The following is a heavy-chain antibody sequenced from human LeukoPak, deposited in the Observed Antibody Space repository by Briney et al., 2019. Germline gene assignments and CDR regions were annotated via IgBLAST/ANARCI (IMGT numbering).Heavy chain of an antibody. V-gene: IGHV4-34*01. Sequence: SETLSLTCAVYGGSFSGYYWSWIRQPPGKGLEWIGEINHSGSTNYNPSLKSRVTISVDTSKNQFSLKLSSVTAADTAVYYCASRPRGYSGYVLFDYWGQGTLVTVSS. CDR1: GGSFSGYY. D-gene: IGHD5-12*01. CDR2: INHSGST. J-gene: IGHJ4*02. CDR3: ASRPRGYSGYVLFDY.